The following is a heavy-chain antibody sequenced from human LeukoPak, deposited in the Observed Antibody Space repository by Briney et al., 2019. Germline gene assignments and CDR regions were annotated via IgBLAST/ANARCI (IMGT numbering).Heavy chain of an antibody. J-gene: IGHJ1*01. D-gene: IGHD2-15*01. CDR3: ARGPQLGYCSGGSCYSFRYFQH. CDR2: ISSSSSYI. CDR1: GFTFSSYS. V-gene: IGHV3-21*01. Sequence: GGSLRLSCAASGFTFSSYSMNWVRQAPGKGLEWVSSISSSSSYIYYADSVKGRFTISRDNAKNTLYLQMNSLRAEDTAVYYCARGPQLGYCSGGSCYSFRYFQHWGQGTLLTVSS.